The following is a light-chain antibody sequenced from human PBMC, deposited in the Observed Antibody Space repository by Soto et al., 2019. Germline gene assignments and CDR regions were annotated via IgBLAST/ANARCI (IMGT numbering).Light chain of an antibody. CDR2: GAS. V-gene: IGKV3-15*01. J-gene: IGKJ1*01. CDR3: QQFDNWPPWT. CDR1: QSVKNN. Sequence: EIVMTQSPPTLSVSPGERATLSCRASQSVKNNLAWYQQKPGQGPRLLIYGASTRATGVPARFSGSGSGTEFTLTISSLQSEDFAVYYCQQFDNWPPWTFGQGTKVELK.